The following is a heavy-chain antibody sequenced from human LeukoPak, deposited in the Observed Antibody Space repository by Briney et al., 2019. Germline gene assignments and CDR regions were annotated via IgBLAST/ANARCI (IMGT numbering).Heavy chain of an antibody. V-gene: IGHV4-4*07. CDR3: ARVGGLGYCSSTSCSYVWFDP. J-gene: IGHJ5*02. CDR2: IYSRGST. D-gene: IGHD2-2*01. Sequence: PSETLSLTCTVSGGSISSYYWSWLRQPAGKGLEWIGRIYSRGSTNYNPSLKSRVTISVDTSKNQFSLKLSSVTAADTAVYYCARVGGLGYCSSTSCSYVWFDPWGQGTLVTVSS. CDR1: GGSISSYY.